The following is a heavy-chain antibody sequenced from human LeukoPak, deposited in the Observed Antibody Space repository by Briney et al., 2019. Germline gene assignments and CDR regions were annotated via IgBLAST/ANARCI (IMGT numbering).Heavy chain of an antibody. CDR2: IYYSGST. V-gene: IGHV4-39*07. CDR1: GGSISSSSYY. Sequence: SETLSLTCTVSGGSISSSSYYWGWIRQPPGKGLEWIGSIYYSGSTYYNPSLKSRVTISVDTSKNQFSLKLSSVTAADTAVYYCATGTLSGWYTYYYYIDVWGKGTTVTVSS. D-gene: IGHD6-19*01. J-gene: IGHJ6*03. CDR3: ATGTLSGWYTYYYYIDV.